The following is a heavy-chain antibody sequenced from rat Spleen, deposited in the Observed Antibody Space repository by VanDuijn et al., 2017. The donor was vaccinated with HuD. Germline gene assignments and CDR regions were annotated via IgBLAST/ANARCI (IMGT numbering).Heavy chain of an antibody. CDR3: TTYRGSLQWPFDY. D-gene: IGHD1-1*01. CDR1: GYSITSSY. V-gene: IGHV3-1*01. Sequence: EVQLQESGPGLVKPSQSLSLTCSVTGYSITSSYRWNWIRKFPGNKMEWMGYISYSGSTSYNPSLKSRISITRDTSKNQFFLQLNSVTTEDTATYYCTTYRGSLQWPFDYWGQGVMVTVSS. CDR2: ISYSGST. J-gene: IGHJ2*01.